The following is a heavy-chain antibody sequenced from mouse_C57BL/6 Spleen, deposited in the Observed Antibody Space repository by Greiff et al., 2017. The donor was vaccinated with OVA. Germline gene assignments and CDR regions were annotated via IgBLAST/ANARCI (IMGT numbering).Heavy chain of an antibody. CDR3: ARVGSSFYAMDY. CDR2: IRYDGSN. CDR1: GYSITSGYY. V-gene: IGHV3-6*01. Sequence: EVQVVESGPGLVKPSQSLSLTCSVTGYSITSGYYWNWIRQFPGNKLEWMGYIRYDGSNNYNPSLKNRISITRDTSKNQLFLKFNSVTTEDTATYYCARVGSSFYAMDYWGQGTSVTVSA. J-gene: IGHJ4*01. D-gene: IGHD1-1*01.